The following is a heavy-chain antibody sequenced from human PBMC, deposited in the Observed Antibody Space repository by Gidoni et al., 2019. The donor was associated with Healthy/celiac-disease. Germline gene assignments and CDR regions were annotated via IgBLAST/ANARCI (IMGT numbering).Heavy chain of an antibody. CDR3: ATNYYDFWSGYEVYMPPHI. V-gene: IGHV5-10-1*03. CDR2: IYPSDYYT. Sequence: EVQLVQSGAEVKEPGESLRISCQGSGYSFTTYWISWVRQRPGKGLEWMGRIYPSDYYTNYSPSFQGHVTISADKSISTAYLQWSSLKASDTAMYYCATNYYDFWSGYEVYMPPHIWGQGTLVTVSS. CDR1: GYSFTTYW. D-gene: IGHD3-3*01. J-gene: IGHJ4*02.